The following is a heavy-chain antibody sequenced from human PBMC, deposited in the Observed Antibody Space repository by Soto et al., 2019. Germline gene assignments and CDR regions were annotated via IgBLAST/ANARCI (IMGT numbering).Heavy chain of an antibody. D-gene: IGHD6-13*01. V-gene: IGHV4-59*01. J-gene: IGHJ6*01. CDR3: ASSIGGSSKVMAV. Sequence: IQQTTGKGLEGIGYIYDRGRTNYNTSLKSRVTISVDSSRNQLSLRLSSVTAADTAVYYCASSIGGSSKVMAVRGPGSSVIASS. CDR2: IYDRGRT.